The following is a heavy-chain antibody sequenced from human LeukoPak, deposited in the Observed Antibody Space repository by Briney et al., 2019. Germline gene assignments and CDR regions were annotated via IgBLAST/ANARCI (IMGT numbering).Heavy chain of an antibody. CDR3: AGRPEN. Sequence: GGSLRLSCAASGFTFSSYSMNWVRQAPGKGLEWVSSISISGTYLYYADSVKGRFTISRDNAKNSLYLQMSSLRAEDTAVYYCAGRPENWGQGTLVTVSS. D-gene: IGHD1-14*01. J-gene: IGHJ4*02. CDR2: ISISGTYL. V-gene: IGHV3-21*01. CDR1: GFTFSSYS.